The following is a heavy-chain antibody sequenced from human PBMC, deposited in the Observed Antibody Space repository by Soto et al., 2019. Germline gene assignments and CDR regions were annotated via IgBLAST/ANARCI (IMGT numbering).Heavy chain of an antibody. CDR1: GFNFKKFA. CDR3: AKADGEQWLLPRLDK. Sequence: EVQLLESGGGVVQPGGSLRLSCVASGFNFKKFAMSWVRQAPGEGLEWVSGISCCGGSTSYADSVKGRFSIARDDSTNTLSLPMNNLRVEDTAQYYCAKADGEQWLLPRLDKWGQGTLVTVS. J-gene: IGHJ4*02. CDR2: ISCCGGST. D-gene: IGHD6-19*01. V-gene: IGHV3-23*01.